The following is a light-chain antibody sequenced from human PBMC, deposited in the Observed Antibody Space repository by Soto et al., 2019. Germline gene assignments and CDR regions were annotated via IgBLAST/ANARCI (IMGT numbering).Light chain of an antibody. Sequence: QSALTQPASVSGSPGQSITISCTGTSSDVGAYTFVSWYQQHPDKVPKLMIFDVSRQPSGVSDRFSGSKSGNTASLTISGLQPEDEADYYCSSYTSSSTHVFGSGTKVTVL. CDR3: SSYTSSSTHV. CDR2: DVS. J-gene: IGLJ1*01. CDR1: SSDVGAYTF. V-gene: IGLV2-14*03.